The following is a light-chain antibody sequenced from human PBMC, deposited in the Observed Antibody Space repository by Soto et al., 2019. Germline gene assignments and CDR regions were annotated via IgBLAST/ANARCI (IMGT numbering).Light chain of an antibody. CDR2: GAA. Sequence: ETVLSQSPGTLSLSPGERATLSCRASQSVTSTSLSWYQQKTGQAPRLLIYGAANRATGIPDRFSGRGSGTDFTLTISRLEPEDFAVYYCQLYGSSPMYTFGQGTTLELK. V-gene: IGKV3-20*01. CDR1: QSVTSTS. J-gene: IGKJ2*01. CDR3: QLYGSSPMYT.